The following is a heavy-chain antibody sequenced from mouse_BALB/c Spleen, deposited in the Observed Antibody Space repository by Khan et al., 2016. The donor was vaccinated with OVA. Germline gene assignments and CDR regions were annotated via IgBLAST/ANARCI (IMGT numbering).Heavy chain of an antibody. V-gene: IGHV1S136*01. CDR3: ANNYRYDVYFDY. J-gene: IGHJ2*01. CDR1: GYTFTSYV. CDR2: IYPFNDDT. D-gene: IGHD2-14*01. Sequence: VQLKQSGPELVKPGASVKMSCEASGYTFTSYVIHWVKQKPGQGLEWIGYIYPFNDDTKYNEKFKGKATLTSDTSSSTAYMELCSLTSEDSAVYYCANNYRYDVYFDYWGQGTTLTVSS.